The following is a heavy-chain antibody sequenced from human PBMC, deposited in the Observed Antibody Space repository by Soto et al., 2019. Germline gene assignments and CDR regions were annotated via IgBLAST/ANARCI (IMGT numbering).Heavy chain of an antibody. V-gene: IGHV3-66*04. J-gene: IGHJ4*02. Sequence: EVQLVESGGGLVQPGGSLRLSCAASGFTVSSNYMSWVRQAPGKGLEWVSVIYSGGSTYYADSVKGRFTISRDNSNNMLYLQMNGLRDEDTAVYYCARLWTVGATPTGGIDYWGQGTLVTVSS. CDR2: IYSGGST. CDR1: GFTVSSNY. D-gene: IGHD1-26*01. CDR3: ARLWTVGATPTGGIDY.